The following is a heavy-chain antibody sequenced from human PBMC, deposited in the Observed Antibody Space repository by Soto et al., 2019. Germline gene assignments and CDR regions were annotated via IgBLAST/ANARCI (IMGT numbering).Heavy chain of an antibody. CDR3: ARVWGYRNWFDP. D-gene: IGHD5-18*01. CDR1: GGTFSSYV. CDR2: TVPIFRTP. V-gene: IGHV1-69*01. J-gene: IGHJ5*02. Sequence: QVQLVQSGAEVKKPGSSVKVSCKASGGTFSSYVISWVRQAPGQGLEWMGGTVPIFRTPNYAQKFQGRVTITADESASTAYMELSSLRFEDTAVYYCARVWGYRNWFDPWGQGTLVTVSS.